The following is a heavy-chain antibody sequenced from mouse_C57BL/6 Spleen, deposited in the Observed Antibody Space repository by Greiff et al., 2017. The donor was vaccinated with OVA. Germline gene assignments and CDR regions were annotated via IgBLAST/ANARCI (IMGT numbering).Heavy chain of an antibody. Sequence: EVQLQQSGPVLVKPGASVKMSCKASGYTFTDYYMNWVKQSHGKSLEWIGVINPYNGGTSYNQKFKGKATLTVDKSSSTAYMELNSLTSEDSAVYYCARHYGNYPAWFAYWGQGTLVTVSA. CDR2: INPYNGGT. J-gene: IGHJ3*01. V-gene: IGHV1-19*01. CDR3: ARHYGNYPAWFAY. D-gene: IGHD2-1*01. CDR1: GYTFTDYY.